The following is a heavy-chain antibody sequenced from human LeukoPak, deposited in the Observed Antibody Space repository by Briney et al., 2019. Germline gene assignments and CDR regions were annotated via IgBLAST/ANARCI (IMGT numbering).Heavy chain of an antibody. Sequence: PGMSLRLSCAASGVTLSPYVMHWVRQAPGRGLEWVAVISYEGGTQHYADSVKGRFIICRDNPRNTLYLQMNILRTEDTAVYYCAKEGTPQVSTWYDLWGQGTQVIVSS. D-gene: IGHD3-10*01. CDR2: ISYEGGTQ. CDR1: GVTLSPYV. V-gene: IGHV3-30*18. J-gene: IGHJ5*02. CDR3: AKEGTPQVSTWYDL.